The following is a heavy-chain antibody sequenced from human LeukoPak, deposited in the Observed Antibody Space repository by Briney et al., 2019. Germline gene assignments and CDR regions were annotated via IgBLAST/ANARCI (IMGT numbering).Heavy chain of an antibody. V-gene: IGHV3-21*01. Sequence: GGSLRLSCAASGFTFSTYCMSWVRQAPGKGLEWVSSISTSTTYIYYADSVKGRFTISRDNAKNSLFLQMNSLRADDTAVYYCARGGTYRYCSSTSCFRDAFDIWGQGTMVTVSS. D-gene: IGHD2-2*01. CDR1: GFTFSTYC. J-gene: IGHJ3*02. CDR2: ISTSTTYI. CDR3: ARGGTYRYCSSTSCFRDAFDI.